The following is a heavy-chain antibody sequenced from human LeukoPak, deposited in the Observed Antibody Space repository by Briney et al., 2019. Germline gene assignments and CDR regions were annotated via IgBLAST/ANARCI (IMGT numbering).Heavy chain of an antibody. CDR3: ARHLIIGFGIEMATIDY. CDR2: IYYSGST. J-gene: IGHJ4*02. CDR1: GGSISSSSYY. V-gene: IGHV4-39*01. Sequence: SETLSLTCTVSGGSISSSSYYWGWIRQPPGKGLEWIGSIYYSGSTYYNPSLKSRVTISVDTSKNQFSLKLSSVTAADTAVYYCARHLIIGFGIEMATIDYWGQGTLVTVSS. D-gene: IGHD5-24*01.